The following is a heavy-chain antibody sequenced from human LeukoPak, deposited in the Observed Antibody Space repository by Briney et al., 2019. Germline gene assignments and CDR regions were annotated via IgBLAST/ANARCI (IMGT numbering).Heavy chain of an antibody. D-gene: IGHD2-15*01. Sequence: GGSLRLSCAAAGFTFSSYARTWVRQAPGKGLEWVATISGSGGSTNYADSVKGRFNISRDNSKNTLNPQMNRIRAETTAVYYSAKFRAVYNKCSRYPPFYWGQGTLVTVSS. J-gene: IGHJ4*02. CDR2: ISGSGGST. CDR1: GFTFSSYA. CDR3: AKFRAVYNKCSRYPPFY. V-gene: IGHV3-23*01.